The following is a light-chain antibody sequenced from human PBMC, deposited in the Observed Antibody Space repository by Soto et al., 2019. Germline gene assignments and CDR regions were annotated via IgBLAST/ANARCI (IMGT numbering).Light chain of an antibody. J-gene: IGKJ1*01. V-gene: IGKV3-20*01. CDR1: QSVRNF. Sequence: ETVLTQSPGTLSLSPGERASLSCRATQSVRNFLAWYQQKPGQAPRLLIYAASSRASGIPDRFSGSGSGTDFTLTISRLEPEDFAVYYCQQYGTSLRTFGQGTKVDI. CDR2: AAS. CDR3: QQYGTSLRT.